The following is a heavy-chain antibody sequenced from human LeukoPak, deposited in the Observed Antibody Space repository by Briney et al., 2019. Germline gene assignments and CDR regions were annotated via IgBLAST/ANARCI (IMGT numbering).Heavy chain of an antibody. CDR3: ASRPRGYSYGLSAFDI. Sequence: SETLSLTCTVSGGSISSYYWSWIRQPAGKGLEWIGRIYTSGSTNYNPSLKSRVTMSVDTSKNQFSLKLSSVTAAETAVYYCASRPRGYSYGLSAFDIWGQGTMVTVSS. D-gene: IGHD5-18*01. CDR2: IYTSGST. V-gene: IGHV4-4*07. CDR1: GGSISSYY. J-gene: IGHJ3*02.